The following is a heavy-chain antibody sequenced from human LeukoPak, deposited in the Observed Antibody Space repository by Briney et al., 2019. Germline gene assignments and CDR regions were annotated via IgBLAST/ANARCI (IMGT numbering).Heavy chain of an antibody. CDR2: ISNDGSEK. CDR1: GFTFSSYG. V-gene: IGHV3-30*18. D-gene: IGHD5-12*01. CDR3: AKAYGGYESHYYYGMDV. Sequence: GGSLRLSCAASGFTFSSYGMHWVRQAPGKGLDWVAVISNDGSEKYYADSVKGRFTISRDNSKNTLSLQVSSLRTEDTAVYYCAKAYGGYESHYYYGMDVWGQGTTVTVSS. J-gene: IGHJ6*02.